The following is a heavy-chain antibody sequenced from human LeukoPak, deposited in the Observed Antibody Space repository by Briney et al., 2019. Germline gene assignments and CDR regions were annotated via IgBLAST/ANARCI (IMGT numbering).Heavy chain of an antibody. D-gene: IGHD5-24*01. CDR1: GFTFSSYA. CDR2: IGGSGGST. V-gene: IGHV3-23*01. Sequence: GGSLRLSCAASGFTFSSYAMSWVRQAPGKGLEWVSAIGGSGGSTYYADSVKGRFTISRDNSKNTLYLQMNSLRAEDTAVYYCAKGLDGYNSLCDYWGQGTLVTVSS. J-gene: IGHJ4*02. CDR3: AKGLDGYNSLCDY.